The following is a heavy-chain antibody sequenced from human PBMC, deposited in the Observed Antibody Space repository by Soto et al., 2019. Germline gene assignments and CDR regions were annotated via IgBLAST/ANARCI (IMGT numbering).Heavy chain of an antibody. J-gene: IGHJ3*02. Sequence: QVQLQESGPGLVKPSGTLSLTCAVSGGSISIPNWWAWVRQAPGKGLEWIGEIDHSGSTNYKPSLNSRLTISLDRATNQLSRRLSPVTAADAGVYYCARGKLYAFDIWGQGTMVTASS. V-gene: IGHV4-4*02. CDR2: IDHSGST. CDR3: ARGKLYAFDI. CDR1: GGSISIPNW. D-gene: IGHD2-15*01.